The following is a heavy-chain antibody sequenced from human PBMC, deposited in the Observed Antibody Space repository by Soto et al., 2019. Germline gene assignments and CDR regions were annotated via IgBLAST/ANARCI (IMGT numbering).Heavy chain of an antibody. CDR3: ARVWTNDILPSTEPLNFDY. J-gene: IGHJ4*02. V-gene: IGHV4-34*01. CDR2: INHSGST. D-gene: IGHD1-1*01. Sequence: PSETLSLTCVVYGGSFSGYYWSWIRQPPGKGLEWIGEINHSGSTNYNPSLKSRVTISVDTSKNQFSLKLSSVTAADTAVYYCARVWTNDILPSTEPLNFDYWGQGTLVTVSS. CDR1: GGSFSGYY.